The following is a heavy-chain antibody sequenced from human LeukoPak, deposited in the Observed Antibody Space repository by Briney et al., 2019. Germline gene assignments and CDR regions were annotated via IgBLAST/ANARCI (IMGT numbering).Heavy chain of an antibody. Sequence: PSETLSLTCTVPGGSISGSYWSWIRQPPGKGLEWIGYIYYSETYYNPSLKSRVTISLDTSKNQFSLNLRFVTAADTAVYFCARTQGWGTVRTGYYYGMDVWGQGTTVTVSS. D-gene: IGHD4-11*01. V-gene: IGHV4-59*08. J-gene: IGHJ6*02. CDR1: GGSISGSY. CDR2: IYYSET. CDR3: ARTQGWGTVRTGYYYGMDV.